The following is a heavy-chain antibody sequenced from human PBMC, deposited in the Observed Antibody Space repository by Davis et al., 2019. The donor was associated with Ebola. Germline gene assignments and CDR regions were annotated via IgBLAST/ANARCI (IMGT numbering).Heavy chain of an antibody. J-gene: IGHJ4*02. D-gene: IGHD5-12*01. V-gene: IGHV1-18*01. Sequence: ASVKVSCKASGYTFNIYGISWVRQAPGQGLEWMGWISAYNGNINYVQKLQGRVTMTTDTSTSTAFMELKSLTSDDTAVYFCARGSSGYDYPAVYWGQGTLVTVSS. CDR3: ARGSSGYDYPAVY. CDR2: ISAYNGNI. CDR1: GYTFNIYG.